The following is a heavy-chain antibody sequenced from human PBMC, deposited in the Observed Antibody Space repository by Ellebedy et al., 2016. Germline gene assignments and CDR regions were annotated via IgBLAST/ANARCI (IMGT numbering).Heavy chain of an antibody. CDR1: GYTFTSYG. J-gene: IGHJ4*02. V-gene: IGHV1-18*01. D-gene: IGHD6-19*01. Sequence: ASVKVSCKASGYTFTSYGISWVRQAPGQGLEWMGWISAYNGNTTYAQKFQGRVTMTTDTSTTTAYMELRSLLSDDTAVYYCAREGVAGMFYFDSWGQGTLVTVSS. CDR3: AREGVAGMFYFDS. CDR2: ISAYNGNT.